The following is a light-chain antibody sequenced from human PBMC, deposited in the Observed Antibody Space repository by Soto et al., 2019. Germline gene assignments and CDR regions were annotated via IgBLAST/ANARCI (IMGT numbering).Light chain of an antibody. CDR2: GAS. J-gene: IGKJ2*01. CDR1: QSVGSN. Sequence: EKVMTQSPATLSVSPGERATLSCRASQSVGSNLAWYQQNPGQAPRLLIYGASTRATGIPDRFTGSGSGTEFTLTISSLQPEDFAIYYCQQYNNWPPYTFGQGTKVDIK. V-gene: IGKV3-15*01. CDR3: QQYNNWPPYT.